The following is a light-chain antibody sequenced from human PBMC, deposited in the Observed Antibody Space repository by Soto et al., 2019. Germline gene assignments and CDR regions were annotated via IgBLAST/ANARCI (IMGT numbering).Light chain of an antibody. CDR3: QQSYSTPLT. CDR1: QRISSY. CDR2: AAS. J-gene: IGKJ4*01. V-gene: IGKV1-39*01. Sequence: DIQMTQSPSSLSASVGDRVTITCRASQRISSYLNWYQQKPGKAPKLLIYAASSLQSGVPSRFSGSGSGTDFTLSISSLQPEDVATYFFQQSYSTPLTFGGGTKVETK.